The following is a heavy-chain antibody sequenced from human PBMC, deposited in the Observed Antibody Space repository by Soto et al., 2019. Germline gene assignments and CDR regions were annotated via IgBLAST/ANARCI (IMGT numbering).Heavy chain of an antibody. D-gene: IGHD1-26*01. CDR3: AKDPRGSYGSE. V-gene: IGHV3-30*18. J-gene: IGHJ4*02. CDR1: GFTFSSYG. Sequence: QVQLVESGGGVVQPGRSLRLSCAASGFTFSSYGMHWVRQAPGKGLEWVAVISYDGSNKYYADSVKGRFTISRDNSKNTLYLQMNSLRAEDTAVYYCAKDPRGSYGSEWGQGTLVTVSS. CDR2: ISYDGSNK.